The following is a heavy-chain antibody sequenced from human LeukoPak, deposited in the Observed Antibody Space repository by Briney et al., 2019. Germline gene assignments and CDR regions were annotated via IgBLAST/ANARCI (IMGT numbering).Heavy chain of an antibody. V-gene: IGHV1-24*01. CDR3: AAFLTVTNYYGMDV. CDR1: GYTLTELS. Sequence: SVKVSCKVSGYTLTELSMHWVRQAPGKGLEWMGGFDPEDGETIYAQKFQGRVTMTEDTSTDTAYMELSSLRSEDTAVYYCAAFLTVTNYYGMDVWGQGTTVTVSS. D-gene: IGHD4-17*01. J-gene: IGHJ6*02. CDR2: FDPEDGET.